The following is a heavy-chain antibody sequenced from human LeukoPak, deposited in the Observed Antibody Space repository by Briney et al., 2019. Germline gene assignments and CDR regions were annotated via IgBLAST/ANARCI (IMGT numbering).Heavy chain of an antibody. D-gene: IGHD1-1*01. CDR2: ISAYNGNT. CDR1: GYTFTSYG. CDR3: ARDRYVTTGTTGGFDY. V-gene: IGHV1-18*01. J-gene: IGHJ4*02. Sequence: ASVKVSCKASGYTFTSYGISWVRQAPGRGLEWMGWISAYNGNTNYAQKLQGRVTMTTDTSTSTAYMELRSLRSDDTAVYYCARDRYVTTGTTGGFDYWGQGTLVTVSS.